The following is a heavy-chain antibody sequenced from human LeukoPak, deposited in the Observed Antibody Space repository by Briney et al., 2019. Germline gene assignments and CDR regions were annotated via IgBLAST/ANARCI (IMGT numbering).Heavy chain of an antibody. Sequence: PSETLPLTCTVSGGSISSYYWSWIRQPPGKGLEWIGYIHYSGTTNYNPSLTSRVTISIDTSKNQLSMQLNSVTAADTAVYYCAKGAGPPWFDPWGQGTLVTVSS. CDR2: IHYSGTT. V-gene: IGHV4-59*08. CDR3: AKGAGPPWFDP. J-gene: IGHJ5*02. D-gene: IGHD6-19*01. CDR1: GGSISSYY.